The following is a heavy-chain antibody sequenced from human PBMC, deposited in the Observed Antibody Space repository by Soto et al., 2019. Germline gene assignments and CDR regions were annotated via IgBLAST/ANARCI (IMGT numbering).Heavy chain of an antibody. Sequence: ASVKVSCKASGYTFTSYAMHWVRQASGQRLEWMGWINAGNGNTKYSQKFQGRVTITRNTSASTAYMEPSSLRSEDTAVYYCARERTYFGDYWGQGTLVTVSS. D-gene: IGHD3-9*01. CDR3: ARERTYFGDY. CDR2: INAGNGNT. CDR1: GYTFTSYA. V-gene: IGHV1-3*01. J-gene: IGHJ4*02.